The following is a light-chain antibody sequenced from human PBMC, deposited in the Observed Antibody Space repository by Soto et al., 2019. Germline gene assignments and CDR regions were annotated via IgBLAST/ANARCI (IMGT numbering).Light chain of an antibody. V-gene: IGLV2-23*02. CDR1: SSDVGGYKF. CDR3: CSYAGSTTWV. Sequence: QSALTQPASVSGSPGQSITISCTGTSSDVGGYKFVSWYQQHPGKAPKLMIFEVSRRPSGVSNRFSGSKSGNTASLTISGLQAEDEADYYFCSYAGSTTWVFGGGTQLTVL. CDR2: EVS. J-gene: IGLJ3*02.